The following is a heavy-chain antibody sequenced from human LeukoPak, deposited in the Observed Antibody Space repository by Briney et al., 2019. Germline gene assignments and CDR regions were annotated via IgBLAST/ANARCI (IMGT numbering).Heavy chain of an antibody. CDR1: GFTFSGYY. CDR3: ARAAGHYYYYGMDL. V-gene: IGHV3-13*01. D-gene: IGHD6-13*01. J-gene: IGHJ6*02. Sequence: GGSLRLSCAASGFTFSGYYMHWVRQATGKGLEWVSAIGTAVDTYYPGSVKGRCTISRENANNALYLQMNSLIAGDTAVYYCARAAGHYYYYGMDLWRQGTTVPVSS. CDR2: IGTAVDT.